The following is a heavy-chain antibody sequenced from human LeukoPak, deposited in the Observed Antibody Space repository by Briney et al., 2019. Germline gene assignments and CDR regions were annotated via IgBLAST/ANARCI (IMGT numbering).Heavy chain of an antibody. Sequence: GGSLRLSCAASGFTFDDYAMHWVRQAPGKGLEWVSGISWNSGSIGYADSVKGRFTISRDNAKNSLYLQMNSLRAEDTALYYCAMTGQHRDYYYYMDVWGKGTTVTVSS. J-gene: IGHJ6*03. CDR2: ISWNSGSI. CDR1: GFTFDDYA. CDR3: AMTGQHRDYYYYMDV. V-gene: IGHV3-9*01. D-gene: IGHD3-9*01.